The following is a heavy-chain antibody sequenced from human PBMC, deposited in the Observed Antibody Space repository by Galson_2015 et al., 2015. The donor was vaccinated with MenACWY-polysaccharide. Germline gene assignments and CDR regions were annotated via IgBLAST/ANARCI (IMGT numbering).Heavy chain of an antibody. CDR3: AKVGRVVDHCLDP. Sequence: SLRLSCAVSGFTFSSYVMSWVRQAPGRGLEWVSSITDSGSSTYYVDSVKGRFTISRDNSKNTLFLQMNSLRADDTAVYYCAKVGRVVDHCLDPWGQGALVTVSS. J-gene: IGHJ5*02. V-gene: IGHV3-23*01. D-gene: IGHD2-15*01. CDR2: ITDSGSST. CDR1: GFTFSSYV.